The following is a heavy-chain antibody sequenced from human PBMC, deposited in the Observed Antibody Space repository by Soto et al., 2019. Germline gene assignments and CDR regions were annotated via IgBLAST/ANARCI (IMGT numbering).Heavy chain of an antibody. CDR1: GGSIGNSY. CDR2: IYYSGSS. J-gene: IGHJ4*02. V-gene: IGHV4-59*08. D-gene: IGHD6-13*01. CDR3: ARHSSSWPIFDY. Sequence: QVQLQESGPGLVKPSETLSLTCTVSGGSIGNSYWSWIRQSPGKGLEWIGYIYYSGSSNYNPSLKSRVSISVDTSKNQGSLKLSSVTAADTAVYYCARHSSSWPIFDYWGQGTLVIVSS.